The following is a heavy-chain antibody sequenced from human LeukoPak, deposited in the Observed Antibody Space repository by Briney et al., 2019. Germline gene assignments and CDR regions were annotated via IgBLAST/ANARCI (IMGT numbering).Heavy chain of an antibody. V-gene: IGHV3-64*04. D-gene: IGHD6-6*01. Sequence: PGGSLRLSCSASGFTFSNYAMHWVRQAPGKGLEYVSAISSNGGSTYYADSVKGRFTISRDNSKNTLYLQMNSLRAEDTAVYYCARERESSSFDYWGQGTLVTVSS. CDR2: ISSNGGST. J-gene: IGHJ4*02. CDR3: ARERESSSFDY. CDR1: GFTFSNYA.